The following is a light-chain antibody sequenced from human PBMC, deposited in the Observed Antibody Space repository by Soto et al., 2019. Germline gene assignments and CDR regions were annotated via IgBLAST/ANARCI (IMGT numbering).Light chain of an antibody. CDR3: GTWDSSLSAGV. J-gene: IGLJ2*01. V-gene: IGLV1-51*01. Sequence: QSVLTQPPSVSAAPGQTVTISCSGSSSNIGNNYVSWYQQLPGTAPKLLIYDNNKRSSGIPDRFSGSKSGTSATLGITGLQTGDEADYYCGTWDSSLSAGVFGGGTKLTVL. CDR1: SSNIGNNY. CDR2: DNN.